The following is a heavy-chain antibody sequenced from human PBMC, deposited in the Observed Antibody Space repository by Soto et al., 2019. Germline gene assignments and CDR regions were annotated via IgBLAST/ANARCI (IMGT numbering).Heavy chain of an antibody. Sequence: PGGSLRLSCAASGFTFSSYSMNWVRQAPRKGLEWVSSISSSSSYIYYADSVKGRFTISRDNAKNSLYLQMNSLRAEDTAVYYCARGLWFGELLYLSNWFDPWGQGTLVTVSS. V-gene: IGHV3-21*01. D-gene: IGHD3-10*01. CDR3: ARGLWFGELLYLSNWFDP. CDR1: GFTFSSYS. CDR2: ISSSSSYI. J-gene: IGHJ5*02.